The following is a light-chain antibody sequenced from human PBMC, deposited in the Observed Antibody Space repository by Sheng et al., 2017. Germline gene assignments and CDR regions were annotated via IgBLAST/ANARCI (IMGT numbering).Light chain of an antibody. CDR2: QDN. J-gene: IGLJ1*01. CDR3: QAWDSSTFV. CDR1: KLGQKY. V-gene: IGLV3-1*01. Sequence: ELTQPPSVSVSPGQTATVTCSGXKLGQKYACWYQQKPGQSPVLVIYQDNKRSSGIPERFSGSTSGNTATLTIRETQPMDEADYYCQAWDSSTFVFGTGTKVTVL.